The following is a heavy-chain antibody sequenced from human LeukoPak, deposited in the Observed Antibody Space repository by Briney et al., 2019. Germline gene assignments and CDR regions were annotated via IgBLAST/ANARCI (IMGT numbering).Heavy chain of an antibody. Sequence: PGGSLRLSCAASGFSFSEFSMNWVRQAPGKGLEWISYITSSSDSTYYADSVKGRFTNSRDSAKNSLYLQMDSLRAEDTAVYYCARVIGSYGDSAYWGQGTLVTVSS. CDR1: GFSFSEFS. CDR2: ITSSSDST. V-gene: IGHV3-48*04. D-gene: IGHD4-17*01. CDR3: ARVIGSYGDSAY. J-gene: IGHJ4*02.